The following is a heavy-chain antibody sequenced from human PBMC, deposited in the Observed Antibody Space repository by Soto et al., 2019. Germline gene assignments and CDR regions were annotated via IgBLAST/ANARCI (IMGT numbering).Heavy chain of an antibody. Sequence: QVQLQESGPGLVKPSQTLSLTCTVSGGSISSGGYYWSWIRQHPGKGLEWIGYIYYSGSTYYNPSLKSRVTISVDTSKNQFSLKLSSVTAADTAVYYCARGTLVRGFFDNWFDPWGQGTLVTVSS. D-gene: IGHD3-10*01. J-gene: IGHJ5*02. CDR2: IYYSGST. CDR1: GGSISSGGYY. V-gene: IGHV4-31*03. CDR3: ARGTLVRGFFDNWFDP.